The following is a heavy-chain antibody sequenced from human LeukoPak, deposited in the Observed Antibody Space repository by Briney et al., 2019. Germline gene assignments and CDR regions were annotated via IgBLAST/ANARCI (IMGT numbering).Heavy chain of an antibody. CDR1: GFPFSSHG. J-gene: IGHJ4*02. CDR2: ISPGGPT. CDR3: ARDREYFDWFPDY. D-gene: IGHD3-9*01. Sequence: GGSLRLSCAGSGFPFSSHGMNWVRQAPGKGLEWVSGISPGGPTYYADSVKGRFTISRDNAKNTLYLQMNSLRAEDTAVYYCARDREYFDWFPDYWGQGTLVTVSS. V-gene: IGHV3-23*01.